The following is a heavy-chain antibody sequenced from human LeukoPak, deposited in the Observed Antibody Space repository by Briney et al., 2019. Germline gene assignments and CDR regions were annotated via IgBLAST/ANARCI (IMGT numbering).Heavy chain of an antibody. D-gene: IGHD3-22*01. Sequence: GGSLRLSCAASGFSFSSYSFTWVRQAPGKGLEWVSSINTVSSYIYYADSLKGRFTISRDNAKNSVYLQMDSLRAEDSAVYYCARLRRNTDSSGFFYYYDYWGQGTLVTVSS. V-gene: IGHV3-21*06. J-gene: IGHJ4*02. CDR1: GFSFSSYS. CDR2: INTVSSYI. CDR3: ARLRRNTDSSGFFYYYDY.